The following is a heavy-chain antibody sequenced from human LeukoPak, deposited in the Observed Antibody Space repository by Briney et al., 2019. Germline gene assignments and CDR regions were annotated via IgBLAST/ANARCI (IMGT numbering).Heavy chain of an antibody. CDR1: GFTIGSYW. J-gene: IGHJ3*01. CDR2: IRQDGSEK. Sequence: PGGSLRLSCAGSGFTIGSYWMSWVRQAPGKGLEWVVNIRQDGSEKYYVDSVKGRLTISRDNAKNSLYLQMNSLRAEDTGIYYCARAGYYGDDAFDLWGQGTMVTVSS. D-gene: IGHD2/OR15-2a*01. V-gene: IGHV3-7*01. CDR3: ARAGYYGDDAFDL.